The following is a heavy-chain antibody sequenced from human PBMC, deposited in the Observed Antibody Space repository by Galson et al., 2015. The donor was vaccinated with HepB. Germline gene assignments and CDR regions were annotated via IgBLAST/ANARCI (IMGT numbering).Heavy chain of an antibody. CDR3: ARGWIAVAATGDY. Sequence: SVKVSCKASGYTFTRYAMHWVRQAPGQRLEWMGWINAGNGNTKYSQKFQGRVTITRDTSASTAYMELSSLRSEDTAVYYCARGWIAVAATGDYWGQGTLVTVSS. J-gene: IGHJ4*02. CDR2: INAGNGNT. V-gene: IGHV1-3*01. D-gene: IGHD6-19*01. CDR1: GYTFTRYA.